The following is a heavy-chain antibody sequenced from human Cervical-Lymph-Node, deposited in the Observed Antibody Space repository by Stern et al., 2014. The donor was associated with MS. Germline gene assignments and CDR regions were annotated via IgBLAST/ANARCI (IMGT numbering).Heavy chain of an antibody. CDR1: GNPFTSYG. Sequence: VQLVESGAEVKKPGASVKVSCRASGNPFTSYGISWVRQATGQGLEGMRWISAYNGNTNDAQKLQGRVTMTTDTSTSTAYMELRSLRSDDTAVYYCARGPYNWNTNPDYWGQGTLVTVSS. V-gene: IGHV1-18*04. CDR3: ARGPYNWNTNPDY. CDR2: ISAYNGNT. D-gene: IGHD1-1*01. J-gene: IGHJ4*02.